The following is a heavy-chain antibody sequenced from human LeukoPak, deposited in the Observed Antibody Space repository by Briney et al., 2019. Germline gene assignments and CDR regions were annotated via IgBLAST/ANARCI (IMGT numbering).Heavy chain of an antibody. CDR3: ARGVYIAAAQYGY. CDR2: IYYSGTT. CDR1: GGSISSYY. J-gene: IGHJ4*02. Sequence: SETLSLTCTVSGGSISSYYWNWIRQPPEKGLEWIGYIYYSGTTNYNPSLKSRVTISVDTSKNQFSLKLSSVTAADTAVYYCARGVYIAAAQYGYWGQGTLVTVSS. V-gene: IGHV4-59*01. D-gene: IGHD6-13*01.